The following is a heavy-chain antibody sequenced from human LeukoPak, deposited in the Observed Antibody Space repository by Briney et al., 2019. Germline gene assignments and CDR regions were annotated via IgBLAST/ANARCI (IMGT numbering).Heavy chain of an antibody. J-gene: IGHJ4*02. CDR2: ISPDSNYK. Sequence: GESLRLSCAASGFTFSTYSMNWLRLAPGKGLEWVSSISPDSNYKYYVDSVKGRFTISRDNAKNSLYLQMNSLRAEDTAVYYCARGDLRSATNYWGQGTLVTVSS. CDR3: ARGDLRSATNY. V-gene: IGHV3-21*04. CDR1: GFTFSTYS.